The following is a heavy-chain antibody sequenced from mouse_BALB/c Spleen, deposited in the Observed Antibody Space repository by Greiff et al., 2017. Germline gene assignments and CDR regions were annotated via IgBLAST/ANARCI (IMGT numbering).Heavy chain of an antibody. CDR2: IWTGGGT. V-gene: IGHV2-9-2*01. J-gene: IGHJ3*01. CDR3: VRERDSSGYSWFAY. CDR1: GFSLTSYD. D-gene: IGHD3-2*01. Sequence: VQLQQSGPGLVAPSQSLSITCTVSGFSLTSYDISWIRQPPGKGLEWLGVIWTGGGTNYNSAFMSRLSISKDNSKSQVFLKMNSLQTDDTAIYYCVRERDSSGYSWFAYWGEGTLGTVSA.